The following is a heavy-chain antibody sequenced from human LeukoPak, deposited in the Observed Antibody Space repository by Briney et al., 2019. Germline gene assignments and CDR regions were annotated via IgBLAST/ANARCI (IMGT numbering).Heavy chain of an antibody. CDR3: ARSGLLWFGGESAFDI. D-gene: IGHD3-10*01. CDR2: ISAYNGNT. CDR1: GYTFTSYG. Sequence: ASVKVSCKASGYTFTSYGISWVRQAPGQGLEWMGWISAYNGNTNYAQKLQGRVTMTTDTSTSTAYMELRSLRSDDTAVYYCARSGLLWFGGESAFDIWGQGTMVTVSS. V-gene: IGHV1-18*01. J-gene: IGHJ3*02.